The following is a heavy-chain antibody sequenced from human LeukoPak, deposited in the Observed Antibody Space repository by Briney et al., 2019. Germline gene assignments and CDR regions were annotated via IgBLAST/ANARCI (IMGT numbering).Heavy chain of an antibody. D-gene: IGHD3-22*01. CDR2: IYSGGST. J-gene: IGHJ4*02. Sequence: GGSLRLSCAASGFTFSSYWMIWVRQAPGKGLEWVSVIYSGGSTYYADSVKGRFTISRDNSKNTLYLQMNSLRAEDTAVYYCARDPRGYDSSGYYYFDYWGQGTLVTVSS. CDR3: ARDPRGYDSSGYYYFDY. V-gene: IGHV3-53*01. CDR1: GFTFSSYW.